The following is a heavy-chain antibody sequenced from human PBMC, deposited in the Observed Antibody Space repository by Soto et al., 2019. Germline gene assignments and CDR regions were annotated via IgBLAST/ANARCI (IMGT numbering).Heavy chain of an antibody. CDR3: ARDQLYYNDFSGRPLNAFDV. CDR2: IYYSGST. V-gene: IGHV4-31*03. J-gene: IGHJ3*01. CDR1: GRSIRRGCYY. Sequence: SETLSLTCPVSGRSIRRGCYYWSWIRQQPGTGLEWIGYIYYSGSTDYNPSLKSRVTISVDTSKNQFSLKLSSVTAEDTAVYYCARDQLYYNDFSGRPLNAFDVWGQETMVT. D-gene: IGHD3-22*01.